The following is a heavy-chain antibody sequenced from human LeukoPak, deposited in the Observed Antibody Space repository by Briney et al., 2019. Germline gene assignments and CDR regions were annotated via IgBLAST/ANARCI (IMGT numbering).Heavy chain of an antibody. Sequence: SETLSLTCTVSGGSISSNSWSWIRQPPGKGLEWIAYIYYSGSINYNPSLKSRVTISVDTSKNQFSLRLTSVTAADTAVYYCARQSAAGTNNWFDPWGQGTLVTVSS. J-gene: IGHJ5*02. CDR3: ARQSAAGTNNWFDP. D-gene: IGHD6-13*01. CDR1: GGSISSNS. V-gene: IGHV4-59*08. CDR2: IYYSGSI.